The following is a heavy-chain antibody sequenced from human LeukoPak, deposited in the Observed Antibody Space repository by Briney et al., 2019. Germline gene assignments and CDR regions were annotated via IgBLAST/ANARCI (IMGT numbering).Heavy chain of an antibody. Sequence: PSETLSLTCAVYGGSFSGYYWSWLRQPPGKGLEWIGEINHSGSTNYNPSLKSRVTISVDTSKSQFSLKLSSVTAADTAVYYCARGTLGYCSSTSCYNDYYYYYGMDVWGQGTTVTVSS. J-gene: IGHJ6*02. CDR3: ARGTLGYCSSTSCYNDYYYYYGMDV. V-gene: IGHV4-34*01. CDR1: GGSFSGYY. CDR2: INHSGST. D-gene: IGHD2-2*02.